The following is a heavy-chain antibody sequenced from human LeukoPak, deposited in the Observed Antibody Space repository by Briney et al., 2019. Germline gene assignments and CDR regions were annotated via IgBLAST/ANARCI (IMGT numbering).Heavy chain of an antibody. CDR3: AREGPSVTPYY. V-gene: IGHV3-7*01. J-gene: IGHJ4*02. CDR1: GFKFSSNW. CDR2: IKQDGSEK. Sequence: GGSLRLSCAASGFKFSSNWMSWVRQAPGKGLEWVANIKQDGSEKYYVDSVKGRFTISRDNAKNSLYLQMDSLRAEDTAVYYCAREGPSVTPYYWGQGTLVTVSS. D-gene: IGHD4-17*01.